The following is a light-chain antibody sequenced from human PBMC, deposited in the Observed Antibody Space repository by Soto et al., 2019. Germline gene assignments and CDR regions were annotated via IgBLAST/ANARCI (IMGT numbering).Light chain of an antibody. V-gene: IGKV3-15*01. CDR1: QSVSID. Sequence: EILITQSPATLSVSPGERATLSCRASQSVSIDLAWYQQTPGRPPRLLIYGASTRDTGIPVRFSGSASGTEFTLTISRLQPDDFATYYCQHYNSYSEAFGQGTKVDIK. CDR2: GAS. CDR3: QHYNSYSEA. J-gene: IGKJ1*01.